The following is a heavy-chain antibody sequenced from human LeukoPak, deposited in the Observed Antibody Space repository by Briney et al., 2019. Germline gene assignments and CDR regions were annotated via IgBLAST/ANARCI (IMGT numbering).Heavy chain of an antibody. Sequence: ASVKVSCKASGYTFTSYDINWVRQATGQGLEWMGWINPNSGNTGYAQEFQGRVTITRNTSISTAYMELSSLRSEDTAVYYCARGRGTMVRGVRRVHYYYMDVWGKGTTVTVSS. CDR1: GYTFTSYD. V-gene: IGHV1-8*03. CDR2: INPNSGNT. CDR3: ARGRGTMVRGVRRVHYYYMDV. D-gene: IGHD3-10*01. J-gene: IGHJ6*03.